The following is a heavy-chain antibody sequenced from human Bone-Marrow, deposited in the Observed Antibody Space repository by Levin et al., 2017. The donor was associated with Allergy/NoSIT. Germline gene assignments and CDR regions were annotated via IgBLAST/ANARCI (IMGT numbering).Heavy chain of an antibody. V-gene: IGHV2-5*02. CDR2: IYWDDDK. D-gene: IGHD6-13*01. Sequence: SGPTLVKPTQSLTLTCTFSGFSLSPSGVGVGWIRQPPGKALECLALIYWDDDKRYSPSLKSRLTIIKDTSKNQVVLVMTDMDPLDTATYYCAHRLTTTTTTWYHGYFDYWGPGTLVTVSS. CDR1: GFSLSPSGVG. J-gene: IGHJ4*02. CDR3: AHRLTTTTTTWYHGYFDY.